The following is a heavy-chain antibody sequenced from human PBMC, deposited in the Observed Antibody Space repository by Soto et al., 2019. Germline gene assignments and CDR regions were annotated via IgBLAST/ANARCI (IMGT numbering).Heavy chain of an antibody. D-gene: IGHD1-1*01. CDR3: ARFTGPGTNFWFDP. J-gene: IGHJ5*02. CDR2: ISSSGSTI. Sequence: PGGSLRLSCAASGFTFSDYYMSWIRQAPGKGLKWVSYISSSGSTIYYADSVKGRFTISRDNAKNSLYLQMNSLRAEDTAVYYCARFTGPGTNFWFDPWGQGTLVTVSS. CDR1: GFTFSDYY. V-gene: IGHV3-11*01.